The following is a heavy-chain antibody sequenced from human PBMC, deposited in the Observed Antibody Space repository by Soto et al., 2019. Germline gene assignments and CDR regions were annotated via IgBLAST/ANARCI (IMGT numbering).Heavy chain of an antibody. CDR2: IIPMFGTA. Sequence: QVQLVQSGAEVKKPGSSVKVSCKASGGTFSTYTINWVRQAPGQGLEWMGGIIPMFGTANYAQKFQVRFTMTADESTSTADMELSSLRSEDTAVDYCARRYCISTSCHYYGMDVWGQGTTVTVSS. J-gene: IGHJ6*02. CDR1: GGTFSTYT. CDR3: ARRYCISTSCHYYGMDV. V-gene: IGHV1-69*12. D-gene: IGHD2-2*01.